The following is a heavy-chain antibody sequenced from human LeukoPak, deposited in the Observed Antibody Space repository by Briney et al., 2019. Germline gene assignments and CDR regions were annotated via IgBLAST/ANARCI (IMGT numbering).Heavy chain of an antibody. CDR2: INSDGSST. J-gene: IGHJ5*02. Sequence: GGSRRLSCAASGFTFSSYWMHWVRQAPGKGLVWVSRINSDGSSTSYADSVKGRFTISRDNAKNTLYLQMNSLRAEDTAVYYCARDQSRWSANWFDPWGQGTLVTVSS. CDR3: ARDQSRWSANWFDP. CDR1: GFTFSSYW. D-gene: IGHD1-26*01. V-gene: IGHV3-74*01.